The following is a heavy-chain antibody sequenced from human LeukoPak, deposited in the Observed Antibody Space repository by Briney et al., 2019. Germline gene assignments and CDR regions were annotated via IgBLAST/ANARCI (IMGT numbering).Heavy chain of an antibody. V-gene: IGHV1-58*01. J-gene: IGHJ6*04. CDR2: IVVGSGNT. Sequence: ASVKVSCKASGLTFTSSAVQWVRQARGQRLEWIGWIVVGSGNTNYAQKFQERVTITRDMSTSTAYMELSSLRSEDTAVYYCAADRLLWFGELPIHGMDVWGKGTTVTVSS. CDR1: GLTFTSSA. CDR3: AADRLLWFGELPIHGMDV. D-gene: IGHD3-10*01.